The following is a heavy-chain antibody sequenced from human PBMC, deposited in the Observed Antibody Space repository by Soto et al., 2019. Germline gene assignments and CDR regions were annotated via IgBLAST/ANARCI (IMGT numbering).Heavy chain of an antibody. D-gene: IGHD2-21*02. CDR2: ISWNSGSI. J-gene: IGHJ4*02. CDR1: GFTFDDYA. CDR3: AKDVASHIVVVTATPVGGYFDY. Sequence: PGGSLRLSCAASGFTFDDYAMHWVRQAPGKGLEWVSGISWNSGSIGYADSVKGRFTISRDNAKNSLYLQMNSLRAEDTALYYCAKDVASHIVVVTATPVGGYFDYWGQGTLVTVSS. V-gene: IGHV3-9*01.